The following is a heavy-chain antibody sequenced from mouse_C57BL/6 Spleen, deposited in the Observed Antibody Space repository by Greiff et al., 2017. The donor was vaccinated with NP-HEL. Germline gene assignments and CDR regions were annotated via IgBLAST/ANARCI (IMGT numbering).Heavy chain of an antibody. V-gene: IGHV1-69*01. CDR2: IDPSDSYT. D-gene: IGHD1-1*01. CDR1: GYTFTSYW. J-gene: IGHJ4*01. CDR3: ARITTVVATGAMDY. Sequence: QVQLQQPGAELVMPGASVKLSCKASGYTFTSYWMHWVKQRPGQGLEWIGEIDPSDSYTNYNQKFKGKSTLTVDKSSSTAYMQLSSLTSEDSAVYDWARITTVVATGAMDYWGQGTSVTVSS.